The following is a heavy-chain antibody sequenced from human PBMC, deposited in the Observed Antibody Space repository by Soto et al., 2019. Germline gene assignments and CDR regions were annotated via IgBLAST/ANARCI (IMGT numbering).Heavy chain of an antibody. Sequence: PGGSLRLSCIASGVTFTTYAMSWVRQAPGKGLEWVSGLTGSGGTTFYADSVKGRFTISRDNAKNSLHLQMNSLRAEDTAVYYCTRDASRDSSARGWFDPWGPGTLVTVSS. V-gene: IGHV3-23*01. CDR2: LTGSGGTT. J-gene: IGHJ5*02. CDR3: TRDASRDSSARGWFDP. CDR1: GVTFTTYA. D-gene: IGHD6-13*01.